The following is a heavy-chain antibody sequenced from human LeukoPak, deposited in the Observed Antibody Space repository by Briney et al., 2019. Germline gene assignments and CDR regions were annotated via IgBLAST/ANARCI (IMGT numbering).Heavy chain of an antibody. Sequence: GGSLRLSCAASGFSFTTYGMHWVRQAPLKGLEWLAAISYDGRNQNYADSVKGRFTIFRDNSQNTLYLQMNSLRAEDTAVYYCARGDWNYVEYWGQGTLVTVSS. J-gene: IGHJ4*02. CDR1: GFSFTTYG. CDR2: ISYDGRNQ. CDR3: ARGDWNYVEY. D-gene: IGHD1-1*01. V-gene: IGHV3-30*03.